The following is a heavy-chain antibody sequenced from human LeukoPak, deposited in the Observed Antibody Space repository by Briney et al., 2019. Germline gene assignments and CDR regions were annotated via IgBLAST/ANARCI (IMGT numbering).Heavy chain of an antibody. CDR2: ISAYNGNT. J-gene: IGHJ3*02. D-gene: IGHD3-10*01. CDR1: GYTFTSYG. Sequence: ASVKVSCKASGYTFTSYGISWVRQAPGQGLEWMGWISAYNGNTNYAQKLQGRVTMTTVTSTSTAHMELRSLRSDDTAVYYCARDMTEPNYYYGSGSLDAFDIWGQGTMVTVSS. V-gene: IGHV1-18*01. CDR3: ARDMTEPNYYYGSGSLDAFDI.